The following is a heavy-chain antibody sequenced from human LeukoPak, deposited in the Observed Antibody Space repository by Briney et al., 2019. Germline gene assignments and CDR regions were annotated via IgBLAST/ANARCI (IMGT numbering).Heavy chain of an antibody. CDR2: IRGSGSGDDI. D-gene: IGHD2-2*01. J-gene: IGHJ5*02. V-gene: IGHV3-23*01. Sequence: PGGSLRLSCAASGFTFKYYAMTWVRQAPGKGLEWVSSIRGSGSGDDIYYADSVKGRFTISRDNSRDTLYLLMNSLRAEDTAVYYCARDDCLWSTSCYGNWFDPWGQGTLVTVSS. CDR3: ARDDCLWSTSCYGNWFDP. CDR1: GFTFKYYA.